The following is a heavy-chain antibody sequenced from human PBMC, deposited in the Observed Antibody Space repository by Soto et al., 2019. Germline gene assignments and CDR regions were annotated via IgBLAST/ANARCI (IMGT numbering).Heavy chain of an antibody. J-gene: IGHJ3*02. V-gene: IGHV3-73*01. CDR2: IRSKANSFAT. CDR1: GFAFSGST. Sequence: GGSLRLSCAGSGFAFSGSTIHLVRQASGKGLEWVGRIRSKANSFATAYAASVKGRFIISRDNSKNTLYLQMNSLRAEDTAVYYCAKHVGPGDDQSAVPGDAFDIWGQGTMVTVS. D-gene: IGHD3-10*01. CDR3: AKHVGPGDDQSAVPGDAFDI.